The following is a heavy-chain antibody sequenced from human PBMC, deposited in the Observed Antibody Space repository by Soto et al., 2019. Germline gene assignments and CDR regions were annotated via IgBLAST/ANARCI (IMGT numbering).Heavy chain of an antibody. CDR1: GGTFSSYA. D-gene: IGHD2-15*01. CDR3: ASGAVVVAATIHYSYGMEV. Sequence: SVKVSCKASGGTFSSYAISWVRQAPGQGLEWMGGIIPIFGTANYAQKFQGRVTITADESTSTAYMELSSLRSEDTAVYYCASGAVVVAATIHYSYGMEVWGQGTTVTVSS. CDR2: IIPIFGTA. J-gene: IGHJ6*02. V-gene: IGHV1-69*13.